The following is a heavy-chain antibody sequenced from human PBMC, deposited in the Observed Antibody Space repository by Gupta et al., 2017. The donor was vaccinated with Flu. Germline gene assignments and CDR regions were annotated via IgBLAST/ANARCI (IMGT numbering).Heavy chain of an antibody. Sequence: QVQLVQSGAEVKKPGSSVKVSCTASGGIFRSNAISWVRQAPGEGLEWMGGIIAIFGTTNYAQKFQGRVTITADESTNTAYMELSSLRSDDSAIFYCASSGTYYDSYFDSWGQGTLVTVSS. CDR3: ASSGTYYDSYFDS. J-gene: IGHJ4*02. V-gene: IGHV1-69*01. D-gene: IGHD1-26*01. CDR1: GGIFRSNA. CDR2: IIAIFGTT.